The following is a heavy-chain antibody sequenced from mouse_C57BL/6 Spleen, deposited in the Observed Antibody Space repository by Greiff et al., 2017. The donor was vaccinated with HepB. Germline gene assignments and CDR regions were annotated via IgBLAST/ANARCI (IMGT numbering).Heavy chain of an antibody. V-gene: IGHV1-55*01. CDR2: IYPGSGST. Sequence: QVQLQQPGAELVKPGASVKMSCKASGYTFTSYWITWVKQRPGQGLEWIGEIYPGSGSTNYNEKFKSKATLTVDTSSSTAYMQLSSLTSEDSAVYYCARKYDYDYGTDDWGQGTTLTVSS. J-gene: IGHJ2*01. CDR1: GYTFTSYW. CDR3: ARKYDYDYGTDD. D-gene: IGHD2-4*01.